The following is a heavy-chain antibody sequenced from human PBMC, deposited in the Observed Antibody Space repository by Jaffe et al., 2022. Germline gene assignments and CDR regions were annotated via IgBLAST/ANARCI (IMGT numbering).Heavy chain of an antibody. Sequence: EVQLVESGGGLVQPGGSLRLSCAASGFTFSSYSMNWVRQAPGKGLEWVSYISSSSSTIYYADSVKGRFTISRDNAKNSLYLQMNSLRAEDTAVYYCARDGPLFYYYMDVWGKGTTVTVSS. CDR1: GFTFSSYS. CDR3: ARDGPLFYYYMDV. CDR2: ISSSSSTI. V-gene: IGHV3-48*01. J-gene: IGHJ6*03.